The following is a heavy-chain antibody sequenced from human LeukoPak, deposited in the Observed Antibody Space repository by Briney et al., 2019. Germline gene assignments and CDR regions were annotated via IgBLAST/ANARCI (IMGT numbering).Heavy chain of an antibody. CDR2: INPSGGST. Sequence: ASVKVSCKASGYTFTSYYMHWVRQAPGQGLEWMGIINPSGGSTSYAQKFQGRVTMTRDMSTSTVYMELSSLRSEDTAVYYCARDGGGMYGDYVKDPFDYWGQGTLVTVSS. J-gene: IGHJ4*02. CDR1: GYTFTSYY. D-gene: IGHD4-17*01. CDR3: ARDGGGMYGDYVKDPFDY. V-gene: IGHV1-46*01.